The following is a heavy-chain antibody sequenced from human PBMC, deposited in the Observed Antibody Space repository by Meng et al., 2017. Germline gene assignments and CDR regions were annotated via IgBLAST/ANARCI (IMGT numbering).Heavy chain of an antibody. V-gene: IGHV1-3*01. D-gene: IGHD3-3*01. CDR2: INAGNGDT. Sequence: VQLGRSGAEVKKPGSSVKVSCKASGGTFSSYAISWVRQAPGQRLEWMGWINAGNGDTKFSQKFQGRVSISRDTSASTAYMELRSLRFEDTAVYYCVTTLNYDFWSGFYYWGQGTLVTVSS. CDR3: VTTLNYDFWSGFYY. CDR1: GGTFSSYA. J-gene: IGHJ4*02.